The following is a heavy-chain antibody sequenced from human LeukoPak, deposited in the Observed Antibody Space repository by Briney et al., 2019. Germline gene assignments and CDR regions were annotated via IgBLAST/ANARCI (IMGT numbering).Heavy chain of an antibody. CDR1: GFTVSTYY. Sequence: GGSLRLSCAASGFTVSTYYMTWVRQSPGKGLEWVSVFCPDGRTFYVDSVKGRFTVSRDSSQNTVSLQMNRLGAEDTAVYYCARGHGGSSYDTWGQGSLVTVSS. J-gene: IGHJ4*02. CDR2: FCPDGRT. V-gene: IGHV3-66*01. D-gene: IGHD1-26*01. CDR3: ARGHGGSSYDT.